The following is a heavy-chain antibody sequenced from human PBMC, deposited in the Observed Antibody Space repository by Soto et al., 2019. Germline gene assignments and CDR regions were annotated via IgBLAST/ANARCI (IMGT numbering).Heavy chain of an antibody. Sequence: QVQLVESGGGVVQPGRSLRLSCAASGFTFSSYGMHWVRQAPGKGLEWVAVIWYDGSNKYYADSVKGRFTISRDNSKNTLYLLRNSLRAEDTAVYYCERDIDYVWGSYRLANYYDGIDVWGQGTTVTFSS. J-gene: IGHJ6*02. CDR3: ERDIDYVWGSYRLANYYDGIDV. V-gene: IGHV3-33*01. CDR1: GFTFSSYG. CDR2: IWYDGSNK. D-gene: IGHD3-16*02.